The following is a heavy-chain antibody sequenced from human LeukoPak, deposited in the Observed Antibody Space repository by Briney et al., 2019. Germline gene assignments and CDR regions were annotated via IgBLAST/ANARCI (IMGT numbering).Heavy chain of an antibody. V-gene: IGHV4-31*03. CDR2: IYYSGST. Sequence: SETLSLTCSLFGVSITDDNYYWSWIRQHPGKGLEWIGYIYYSGSTYYNPSLKSRVTISVDTSKNQFSLKLSSVTAADAAVYYCARLVHSHDAFDIWGQGTMVTVSS. J-gene: IGHJ3*02. CDR1: GVSITDDNYY. CDR3: ARLVHSHDAFDI.